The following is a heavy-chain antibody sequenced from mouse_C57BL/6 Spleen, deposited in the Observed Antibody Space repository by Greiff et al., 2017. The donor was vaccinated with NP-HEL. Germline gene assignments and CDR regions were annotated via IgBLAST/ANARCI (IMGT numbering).Heavy chain of an antibody. J-gene: IGHJ4*01. CDR2: ISDGGSYT. D-gene: IGHD2-2*01. CDR3: ARDGYYDAMDY. CDR1: GCRLVWWA. Sequence: EVQLVESGGGLVKPGGSLKIYCAACGCRLVWWAGSLVGEAPEKSLEWVATISDGGSYTYYPDNVKGRFTISRDNAKNNLYLQMSHLKSEDTAMYYCARDGYYDAMDYWGQGTSVTVSS. V-gene: IGHV5-4*01.